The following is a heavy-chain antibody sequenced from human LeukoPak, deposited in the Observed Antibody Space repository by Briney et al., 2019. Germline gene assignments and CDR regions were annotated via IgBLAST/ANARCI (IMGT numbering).Heavy chain of an antibody. V-gene: IGHV3-23*01. CDR3: AKDSRYFDWLEGIFDY. D-gene: IGHD3-9*01. J-gene: IGHJ4*02. CDR1: GFTFSSYA. Sequence: GGSLRLSCAASGFTFSSYAMSWVRQAPGKGLEWVSAISGSGGSTYYADSVKGRFTISRDNSKNTLYLQMNSLRAEDTAVYYCAKDSRYFDWLEGIFDYWGQGTLVTVSS. CDR2: ISGSGGST.